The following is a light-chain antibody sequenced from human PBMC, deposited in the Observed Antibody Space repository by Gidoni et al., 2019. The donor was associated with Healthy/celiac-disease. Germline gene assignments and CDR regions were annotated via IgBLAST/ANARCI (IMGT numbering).Light chain of an antibody. CDR1: KVGDKY. CDR3: QAWDSSTVV. J-gene: IGLJ2*01. Sequence: SYELTQPPSVSVPPGQTASITCSGDKVGDKYACWYQQKQGQSPVLVIYQDSNRPSGIPERFSGSNSGNTATLTISGTQAMDEADYYCQAWDSSTVVFGGGTKLTVL. V-gene: IGLV3-1*01. CDR2: QDS.